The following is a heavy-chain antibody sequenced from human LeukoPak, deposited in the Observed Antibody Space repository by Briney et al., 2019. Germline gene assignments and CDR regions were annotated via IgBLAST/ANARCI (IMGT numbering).Heavy chain of an antibody. V-gene: IGHV3-72*01. D-gene: IGHD3-10*01. CDR3: ARARGAFDI. CDR1: GFTFSDHY. J-gene: IGHJ3*02. Sequence: QTGGSLRLSCAASGFTFSDHYMDWVRQAPGKGLEWVGRTRNKANSYTTEYAASVKGRFTISRDDSKNSLYLQMNSLKTEDTAVYYCARARGAFDIWGQGTMVTVPS. CDR2: TRNKANSYTT.